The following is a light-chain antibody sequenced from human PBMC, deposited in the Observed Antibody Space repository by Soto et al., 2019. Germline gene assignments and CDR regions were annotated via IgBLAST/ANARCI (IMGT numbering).Light chain of an antibody. Sequence: DIQMTQSPSSLSASVGDRVTITCRASQNIGSYLSWYQHKPGQAPNLLIYIVSNLQSGVPSRFSGSGSGTGFTLTISSLQPEDFATYYCQQSYTMPPTFGQGTKVEIK. CDR3: QQSYTMPPT. CDR2: IVS. V-gene: IGKV1-39*01. CDR1: QNIGSY. J-gene: IGKJ1*01.